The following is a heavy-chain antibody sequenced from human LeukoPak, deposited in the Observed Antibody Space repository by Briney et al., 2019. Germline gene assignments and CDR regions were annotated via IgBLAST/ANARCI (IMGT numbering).Heavy chain of an antibody. CDR3: ARGSAYYDSSGYYSLY. D-gene: IGHD3-22*01. V-gene: IGHV1-69*05. J-gene: IGHJ4*02. Sequence: SVKVSCKASGGTFSSYAISWVRQAPGQGLEWMGGIIPIFGTANYAQKFQGRVTITTDESTSTAYMELSSLRSEDTAVYYCARGSAYYDSSGYYSLYWGQGTLVTVPS. CDR1: GGTFSSYA. CDR2: IIPIFGTA.